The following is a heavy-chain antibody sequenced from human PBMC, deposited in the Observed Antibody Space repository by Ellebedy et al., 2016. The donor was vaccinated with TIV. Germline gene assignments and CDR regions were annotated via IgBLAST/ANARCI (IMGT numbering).Heavy chain of an antibody. Sequence: ASVKVSXKASGYTFTGYYMHWVRQAPGQGLEWMGWINPNSGGTNYAQKFQGRVTMTRDTSISTAYMELSRLRSDDTAVYYCARDQGYCSGGSCHYNWFDPWGQGTLVTVSS. CDR1: GYTFTGYY. D-gene: IGHD2-15*01. CDR3: ARDQGYCSGGSCHYNWFDP. J-gene: IGHJ5*02. CDR2: INPNSGGT. V-gene: IGHV1-2*02.